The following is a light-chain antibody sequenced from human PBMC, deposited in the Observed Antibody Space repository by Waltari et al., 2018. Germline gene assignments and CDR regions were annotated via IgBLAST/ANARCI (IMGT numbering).Light chain of an antibody. CDR1: SSTIGSNT. V-gene: IGLV1-44*01. Sequence: QSVLTQPPSASGPPGQRVTISCSGSSSTIGSNTVNWYQQLPGTAPKLLIYSNNQRPSGVPDRFSGSKSGTSASLAISGLQSEDEADYYCVAWDDSLNGPVFGGGTKLTVL. J-gene: IGLJ2*01. CDR2: SNN. CDR3: VAWDDSLNGPV.